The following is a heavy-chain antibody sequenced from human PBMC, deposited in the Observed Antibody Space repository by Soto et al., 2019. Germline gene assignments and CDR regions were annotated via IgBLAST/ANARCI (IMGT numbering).Heavy chain of an antibody. Sequence: KPSETLSLTCAVYGGSFSGYYWSWIRQPPGEGLEWIGEINHSGSTNYNPSLKSRVTISVDTSKNQFSLKLSSVTAADTAVYYCARDRRGYDFWSGYSPVMDGMDVWGQGTTVTVSS. V-gene: IGHV4-34*01. D-gene: IGHD3-3*01. CDR2: INHSGST. CDR1: GGSFSGYY. CDR3: ARDRRGYDFWSGYSPVMDGMDV. J-gene: IGHJ6*02.